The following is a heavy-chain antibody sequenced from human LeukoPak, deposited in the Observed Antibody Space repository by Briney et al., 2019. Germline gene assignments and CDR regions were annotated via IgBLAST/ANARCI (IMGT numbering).Heavy chain of an antibody. CDR3: AREGGIGQYYFDY. J-gene: IGHJ4*02. Sequence: ASVKVSCKASGYTFTDYYMHWVRQAPGQGLEWMGWINPNSGGTNYAQKFQGRVTMTRDTSISTAYMELSRLRSDDTAVYYCAREGGIGQYYFDYWGQGTLVTVSP. CDR1: GYTFTDYY. V-gene: IGHV1-2*02. CDR2: INPNSGGT. D-gene: IGHD2-21*01.